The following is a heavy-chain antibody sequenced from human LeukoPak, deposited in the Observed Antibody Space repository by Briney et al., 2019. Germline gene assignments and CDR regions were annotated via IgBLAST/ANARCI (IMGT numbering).Heavy chain of an antibody. CDR3: ARAHPGGPADIVVVPAALNFDY. J-gene: IGHJ4*02. Sequence: SETLSLTCAVYGGSFSGYYWSWIRQPPGKGLEWIGEINHSGSTNYNPSLKSRVTISVDTSKNQFPLKLSSVTAADTAVYYCARAHPGGPADIVVVPAALNFDYWGQGTLVTVSS. CDR2: INHSGST. CDR1: GGSFSGYY. V-gene: IGHV4-34*01. D-gene: IGHD2-2*01.